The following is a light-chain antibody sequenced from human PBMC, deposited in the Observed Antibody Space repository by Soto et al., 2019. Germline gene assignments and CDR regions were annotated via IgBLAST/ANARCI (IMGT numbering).Light chain of an antibody. J-gene: IGKJ3*01. CDR3: QQYYSYPLT. CDR2: APS. Sequence: AIRMTQSPSSFSASTGDRVTITCRASQGISSYLAWYQQKPGKAPKLLIYAPSTLQSRVPTRFSGSGSGTDFTLTISCLQSEDFATSYCQQYYSYPLTFGPGTKVDIK. V-gene: IGKV1-8*01. CDR1: QGISSY.